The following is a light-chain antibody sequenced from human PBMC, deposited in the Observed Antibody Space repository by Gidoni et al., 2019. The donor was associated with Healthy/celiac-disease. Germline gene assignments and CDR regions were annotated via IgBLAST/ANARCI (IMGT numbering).Light chain of an antibody. CDR3: MQALQTPVT. CDR1: QSLLHSNGYNY. V-gene: IGKV2-28*01. J-gene: IGKJ4*01. CDR2: LGS. Sequence: DIVMTQSPLSLPVTPGEPASISCRSSQSLLHSNGYNYLDCYLQKPGQSPQLLIYLGSNRASGVPDRFSGGGSGTDFTLKISRVEAEDVGVYYCMQALQTPVTFGGGTKVEIK.